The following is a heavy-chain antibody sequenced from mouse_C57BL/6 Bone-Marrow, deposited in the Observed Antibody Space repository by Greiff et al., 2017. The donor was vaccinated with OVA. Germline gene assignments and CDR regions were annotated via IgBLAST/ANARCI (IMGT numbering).Heavy chain of an antibody. CDR1: GYTFTDYE. Sequence: QVQLQQSGAELVRPGASVTLSCKASGYTFTDYEMHWVKQTPVHGLEWIGAIDPETGGTAYNQKFKGKAILTADKSSSTAYMELRSLTSEDSAVYDGSLDYGSPDYFDYWGQGTTLTVTS. D-gene: IGHD1-1*01. CDR3: SLDYGSPDYFDY. CDR2: IDPETGGT. J-gene: IGHJ2*01. V-gene: IGHV1-15*01.